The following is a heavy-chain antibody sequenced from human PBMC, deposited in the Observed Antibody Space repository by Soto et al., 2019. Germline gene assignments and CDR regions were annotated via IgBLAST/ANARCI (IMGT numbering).Heavy chain of an antibody. CDR2: IYYSGST. CDR1: GGSISSGGYY. J-gene: IGHJ5*02. V-gene: IGHV4-31*03. CDR3: ASSIAVAGITNWFDP. D-gene: IGHD6-19*01. Sequence: SETLSLTCTVSGGSISSGGYYWSWIRQHPGKGLEWIGYIYYSGSTYYNPSLKSRVTISVDTSKNQSSLELSSVTAADTAVYYCASSIAVAGITNWFDPWGQGTLVTVSS.